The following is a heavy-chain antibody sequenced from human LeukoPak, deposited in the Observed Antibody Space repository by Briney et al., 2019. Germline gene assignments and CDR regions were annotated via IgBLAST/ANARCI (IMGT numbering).Heavy chain of an antibody. Sequence: SEALSLTCTVSGGSIFSYYWSWFRQPPGKGLEWIGYIYTSGSTNYDPSLKSRVTISIDTSKNQFSLKLSSVTAADTAVYYCARHGYYYYMDVWGKGTTVTVSS. V-gene: IGHV4-4*09. CDR3: ARHGYYYYMDV. J-gene: IGHJ6*03. CDR2: IYTSGST. CDR1: GGSIFSYY.